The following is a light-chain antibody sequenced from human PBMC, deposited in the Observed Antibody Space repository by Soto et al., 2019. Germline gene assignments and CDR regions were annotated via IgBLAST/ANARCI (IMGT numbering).Light chain of an antibody. J-gene: IGLJ1*01. V-gene: IGLV1-40*01. Sequence: QCVLTHPPSVSGAPGQRVTISCTGSSSNIGAGYDVHWYQQLPGTAPKLLIYDNNNRPSGVPDRFSGSKSGTSASLAITGLQAEDEADYYCQPYDSSLSGYVFGTGTKVTV. CDR2: DNN. CDR3: QPYDSSLSGYV. CDR1: SSNIGAGYD.